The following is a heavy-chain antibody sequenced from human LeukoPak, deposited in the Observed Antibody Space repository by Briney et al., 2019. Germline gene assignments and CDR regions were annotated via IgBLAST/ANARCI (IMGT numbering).Heavy chain of an antibody. CDR1: GFTFSSYA. J-gene: IGHJ4*02. CDR3: AKEHYYGSGSYPYFDY. D-gene: IGHD3-10*01. CDR2: ISGSGGST. V-gene: IGHV3-23*01. Sequence: GSLRLSCAASGFTFSSYAMSWVRQAPGKGLEWVSAISGSGGSTYYADSVKGRFTISRDNSKNTLYLQMNSLRAEDTAVYYCAKEHYYGSGSYPYFDYWGRGTLVTVSS.